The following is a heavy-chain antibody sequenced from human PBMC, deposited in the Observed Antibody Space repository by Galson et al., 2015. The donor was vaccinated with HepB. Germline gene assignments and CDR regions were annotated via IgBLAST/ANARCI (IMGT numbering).Heavy chain of an antibody. CDR2: ISYDGSGE. CDR1: GFTFSRYD. V-gene: IGHV3-30*18. D-gene: IGHD6-13*01. CDR3: AKRAQYSSTWGRTRFSSYFDMDV. J-gene: IGHJ6*02. Sequence: SGFTFSRYDMHWVRQAPGKGLEWVALISYDGSGEYYADSVKGRFIISRDNSKNTLYLQMNSLRAEDTAVYYCAKRAQYSSTWGRTRFSSYFDMDVWGQGTTVTVSS.